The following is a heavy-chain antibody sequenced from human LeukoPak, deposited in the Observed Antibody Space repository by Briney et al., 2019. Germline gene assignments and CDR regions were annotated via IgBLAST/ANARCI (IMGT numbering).Heavy chain of an antibody. Sequence: PGGSLRLSCAASGFTVSSNYMSWVRQAPGKGLEWVSVIYSGGSTYYADSVKGRFTISRDNAKNSLYLQMNSLRAEDTAVYYCARDRFLAVAGTPYGMDVWGQGTTVTVS. J-gene: IGHJ6*02. D-gene: IGHD6-19*01. CDR1: GFTVSSNY. V-gene: IGHV3-53*01. CDR3: ARDRFLAVAGTPYGMDV. CDR2: IYSGGST.